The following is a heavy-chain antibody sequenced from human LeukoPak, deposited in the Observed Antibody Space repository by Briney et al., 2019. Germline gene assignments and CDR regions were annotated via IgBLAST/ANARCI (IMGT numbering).Heavy chain of an antibody. CDR3: ASGADYDLKPIDY. V-gene: IGHV1-46*01. D-gene: IGHD3-3*01. Sequence: ASVNVSCKASGDCLTSYYMHWVRQASGQGLEWMGMINPSAGSTSYAQKFQGRVTMTRDTSTSTVYMELSSLRSEDTAVYYCASGADYDLKPIDYWGQGTLVTVSS. J-gene: IGHJ4*02. CDR2: INPSAGST. CDR1: GDCLTSYY.